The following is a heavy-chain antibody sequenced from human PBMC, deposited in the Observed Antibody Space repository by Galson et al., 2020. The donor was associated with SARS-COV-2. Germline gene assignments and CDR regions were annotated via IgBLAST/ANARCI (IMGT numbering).Heavy chain of an antibody. CDR3: ARDPTYGEPEFYCYYGIDV. CDR2: ISSSSSYI. D-gene: IGHD4-17*01. J-gene: IGHJ6*02. V-gene: IGHV3-21*01. CDR1: GFTFSSYS. Sequence: SGGSLRLSCAASGFTFSSYSMHWVRQAPGKGLEWVSSISSSSSYIYYADSVKGRVTISRDNAKNSLYLQMNSLRPEDTAVYYCARDPTYGEPEFYCYYGIDVWGQGTTVTVSS.